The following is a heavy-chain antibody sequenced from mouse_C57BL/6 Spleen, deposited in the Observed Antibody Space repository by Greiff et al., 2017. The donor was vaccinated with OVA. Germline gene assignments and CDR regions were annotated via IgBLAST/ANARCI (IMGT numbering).Heavy chain of an antibody. D-gene: IGHD1-1*01. V-gene: IGHV1-52*01. CDR1: GYTFTSYW. Sequence: VKLMESGAELVRPGSSVKLSCKASGYTFTSYWMHWVKQRPIQGLEWIGNIDPSDSETHYTQKFKDKATLTVDKSSSTAYMQLSSLTSEDSAVYYCARSPYGWYFDVWGTGTTVTVSS. CDR3: ARSPYGWYFDV. CDR2: IDPSDSET. J-gene: IGHJ1*03.